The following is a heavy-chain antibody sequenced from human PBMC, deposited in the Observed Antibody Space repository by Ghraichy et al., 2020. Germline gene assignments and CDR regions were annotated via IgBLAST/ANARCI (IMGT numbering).Heavy chain of an antibody. V-gene: IGHV3-23*01. CDR2: ISEGDGIT. J-gene: IGHJ4*02. CDR1: GFSFSSYA. CDR3: AKGGLGRRPGLDY. Sequence: GGSLRLSCGASGFSFSSYAMTWARQAPGKGLEYVSSISEGDGITYYSDSVKGQFTISRDNSKNTLYLQLNSLRAEDTAVYYCAKGGLGRRPGLDYWGQGTLVTVSS.